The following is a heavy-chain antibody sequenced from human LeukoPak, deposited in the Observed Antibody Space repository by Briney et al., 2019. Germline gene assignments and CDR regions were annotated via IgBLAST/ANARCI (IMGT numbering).Heavy chain of an antibody. CDR1: GGSFSGYY. Sequence: SETLSLTCAVYGGSFSGYYWSWIRQPPGKGLEWIGEINHSGSTNYNPSLKSRVTISVDSSKNQFSLKLSSVTAADTAVYYCARGPSVTMIVVVLHPFDIWGQGTMVTVSS. V-gene: IGHV4-34*01. CDR2: INHSGST. D-gene: IGHD3-22*01. CDR3: ARGPSVTMIVVVLHPFDI. J-gene: IGHJ3*02.